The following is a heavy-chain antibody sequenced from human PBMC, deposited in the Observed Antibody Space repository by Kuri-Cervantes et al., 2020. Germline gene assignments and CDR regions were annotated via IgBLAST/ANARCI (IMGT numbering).Heavy chain of an antibody. J-gene: IGHJ4*02. CDR1: GGSVSSGSYY. V-gene: IGHV4-61*01. Sequence: SETLSLTCTVFGGSVSSGSYYWSWIRQPPGKGLEWIGYIYYSGSTNYNPSLKSRVTISVDTSKNQFSLKLSSVTAADTAVCYCARARGGYYYGSGTYGAWVDYWGQGTLVTVSS. CDR3: ARARGGYYYGSGTYGAWVDY. CDR2: IYYSGST. D-gene: IGHD3-10*01.